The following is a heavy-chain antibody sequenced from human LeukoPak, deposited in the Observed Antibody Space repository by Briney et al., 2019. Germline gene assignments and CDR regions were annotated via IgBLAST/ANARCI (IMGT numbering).Heavy chain of an antibody. CDR3: APGFWSGYAFDY. CDR1: GFTFSSYA. V-gene: IGHV3-23*01. D-gene: IGHD3-3*01. J-gene: IGHJ4*02. CDR2: ISGSGGST. Sequence: GGSLRLSCAASGFTFSSYAMSWVRQAPGKGLEWVSAISGSGGSTYYADSVKGRFTISRDNSKNTLYLRMNSLRAEDTAVYYCAPGFWSGYAFDYWGQGTLVTVSS.